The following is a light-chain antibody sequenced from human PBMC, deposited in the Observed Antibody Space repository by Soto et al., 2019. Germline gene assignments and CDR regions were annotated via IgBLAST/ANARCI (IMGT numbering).Light chain of an antibody. V-gene: IGLV1-44*01. CDR2: SND. CDR1: SSNIGTNT. Sequence: QSVLTQPPSASGTPGQRVSISCSGGSSNIGTNTVNWYQHLPGTAPKLLIFSNDERPSGVPDRFSGSKSGTSASLAISGPQSDDEADYYCATWDDSLNGVVFGGGTKVTVL. CDR3: ATWDDSLNGVV. J-gene: IGLJ2*01.